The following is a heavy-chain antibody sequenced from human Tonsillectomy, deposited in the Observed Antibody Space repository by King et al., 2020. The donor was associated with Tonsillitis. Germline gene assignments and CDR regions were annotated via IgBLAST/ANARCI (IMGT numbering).Heavy chain of an antibody. V-gene: IGHV3-9*01. CDR1: GFIFDDYA. CDR2: ISWNSDNV. Sequence: VQLVESGGGLVQPGRSLRLSCAASGFIFDDYAMHWVRQAPGKGLEWVSGISWNSDNVGYADSVKGRFTISRDTAKNSLYLQMNSLRAEDTALYYCAKDILSNYYDSGCYSSFFDYWGQGTLVTVSS. J-gene: IGHJ4*02. D-gene: IGHD3-22*01. CDR3: AKDILSNYYDSGCYSSFFDY.